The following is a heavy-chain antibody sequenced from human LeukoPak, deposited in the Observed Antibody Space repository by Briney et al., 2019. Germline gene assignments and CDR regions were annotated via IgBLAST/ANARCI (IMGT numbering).Heavy chain of an antibody. CDR3: ARDERYSSSPRRFDP. Sequence: PGGSLRLSCAASGFTFSSYSMNWVRQAPGKGLEWVSSISSSSSYIYYADSVKGRFTISRDNAKNSLYLQMNSLRAEDTAVYYCARDERYSSSPRRFDPWGQGTLVTVSS. D-gene: IGHD6-13*01. CDR1: GFTFSSYS. CDR2: ISSSSSYI. J-gene: IGHJ5*02. V-gene: IGHV3-21*01.